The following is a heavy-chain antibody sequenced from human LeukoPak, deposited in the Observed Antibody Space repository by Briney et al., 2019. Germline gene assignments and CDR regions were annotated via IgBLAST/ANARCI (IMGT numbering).Heavy chain of an antibody. D-gene: IGHD2-8*01. J-gene: IGHJ4*02. CDR3: ARDLSLYCTNGVCYTFDY. Sequence: PGGSLRLSCAASGFTFSSYAMHWVRQAPGKGLEWVAVIWYDGSNKYYADSVKGRFTISRDNSKNTLYLQMNSLRAEDTAVYYCARDLSLYCTNGVCYTFDYWGQGTLVTVSS. CDR1: GFTFSSYA. V-gene: IGHV3-33*08. CDR2: IWYDGSNK.